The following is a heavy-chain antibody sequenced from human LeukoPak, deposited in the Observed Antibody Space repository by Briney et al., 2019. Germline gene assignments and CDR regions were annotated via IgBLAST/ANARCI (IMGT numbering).Heavy chain of an antibody. CDR2: ISDSGNTI. CDR3: ARGSGTDY. V-gene: IGHV3-48*03. D-gene: IGHD1-14*01. Sequence: PGGSLRLSCAASGFTISTHEMNWVRQAPGKGLEWLSYISDSGNTIYYADSVKGRLTISRDTAKNSLYLQMNSLRAEDTAIYYCARGSGTDYWGQGTLVTVSS. J-gene: IGHJ4*01. CDR1: GFTISTHE.